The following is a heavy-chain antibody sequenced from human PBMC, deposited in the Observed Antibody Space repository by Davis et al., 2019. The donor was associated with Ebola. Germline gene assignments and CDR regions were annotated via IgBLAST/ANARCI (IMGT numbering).Heavy chain of an antibody. Sequence: PGGSLRLSCTVSGGSISSGDYYWSWIRQPPGKGLEWIGEINHSGSTNYNPSLKSRVTISVDTSKNQFSLKLSSVTAADTAVYYCARGLDSSSSVWGQGTLVTVSS. CDR2: INHSGST. J-gene: IGHJ4*02. CDR1: GGSISSGDYY. V-gene: IGHV4-39*07. D-gene: IGHD6-6*01. CDR3: ARGLDSSSSV.